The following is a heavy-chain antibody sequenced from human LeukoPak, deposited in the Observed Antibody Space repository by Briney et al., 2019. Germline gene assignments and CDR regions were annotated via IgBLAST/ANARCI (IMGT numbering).Heavy chain of an antibody. CDR2: ISSSSSYI. D-gene: IGHD2-2*02. J-gene: IGHJ4*02. V-gene: IGHV3-21*01. CDR1: GFTFSSYS. CDR3: ARDVGVYCSSTSCYTVY. Sequence: PGGSLRLSCAASGFTFSSYSMNWVRQAPGKGLEWVSSISSSSSYIYYADSVKGRFTISRDNAKNSLYLQMNSLRAEDTAVYYCARDVGVYCSSTSCYTVYWGQGTLVTVSS.